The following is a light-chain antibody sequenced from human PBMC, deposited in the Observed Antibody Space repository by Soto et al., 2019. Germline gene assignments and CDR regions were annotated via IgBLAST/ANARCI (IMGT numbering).Light chain of an antibody. Sequence: IVMTQSPATLSVAPGERVTFSCRASQGVSRKLAWYQHKPGQAPRLLISGASTGATGIPARFSGSGSGTEFTLTISSLQSEDCATYYCQQYYTWPITFGGGTKLDIK. J-gene: IGKJ4*01. V-gene: IGKV3-15*01. CDR3: QQYYTWPIT. CDR1: QGVSRK. CDR2: GAS.